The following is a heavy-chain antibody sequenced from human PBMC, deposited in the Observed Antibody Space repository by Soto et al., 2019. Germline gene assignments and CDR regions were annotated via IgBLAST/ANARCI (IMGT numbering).Heavy chain of an antibody. CDR2: IIPIFGTA. Sequence: QVQLVQSGAEVKKPGSSVKVSCKASGGTFSSYAISWVRQAPGQGLEWMGGIIPIFGTANYAQKFQGRVTITADESTSTAYMELSSLSSEDTAVYYCARGGYCTNGVCYATYYYYYGMDVWGQGTTVTVSS. CDR3: ARGGYCTNGVCYATYYYYYGMDV. D-gene: IGHD2-8*01. V-gene: IGHV1-69*01. CDR1: GGTFSSYA. J-gene: IGHJ6*02.